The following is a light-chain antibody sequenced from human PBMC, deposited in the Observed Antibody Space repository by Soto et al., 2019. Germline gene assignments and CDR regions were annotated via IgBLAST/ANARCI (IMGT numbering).Light chain of an antibody. CDR3: SSYTCSSAYV. CDR1: SSDVGGYNS. V-gene: IGLV2-14*01. J-gene: IGLJ1*01. Sequence: QSVLTQPASVSGSPGQSITISCTGTSSDVGGYNSVSWYQQHPGKAPKLMIYNVSNRPSGVSNRFSGSKSGNTASLTISGLQAEDEADYYCSSYTCSSAYVFATGTKVTVL. CDR2: NVS.